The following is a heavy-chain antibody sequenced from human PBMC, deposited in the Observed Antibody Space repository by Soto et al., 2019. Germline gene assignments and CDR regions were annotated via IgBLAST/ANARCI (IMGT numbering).Heavy chain of an antibody. CDR2: IFTGGST. V-gene: IGHV3-53*04. CDR1: GFTVSSNY. J-gene: IGHJ3*02. CDR3: ARDRYSSGWLDAFDI. D-gene: IGHD6-19*01. Sequence: EVQLVESGGGLVQPGGSLRLSCAASGFTVSSNYMSWVRQAPGKGLEWVSVIFTGGSTYYADSVKGRFTISRHSSKNTVYLQMNSLRAEDTAVYYCARDRYSSGWLDAFDIWGQGTMVTVCS.